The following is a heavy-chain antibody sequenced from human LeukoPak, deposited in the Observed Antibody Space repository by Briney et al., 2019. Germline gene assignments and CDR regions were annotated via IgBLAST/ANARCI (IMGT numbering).Heavy chain of an antibody. CDR3: ARAGGVDNGDYAFDY. J-gene: IGHJ4*02. CDR1: GFTFSSYW. D-gene: IGHD4-17*01. Sequence: GGSLRPSCAASGFTFSSYWMHWVRQAPGKGLVWVSRINSDGSSTSYADSVKGRFTISRDNAKNTLYLQMNSLRPEDTAVYYCARAGGVDNGDYAFDYWGQGTLVTVSS. CDR2: INSDGSST. V-gene: IGHV3-74*01.